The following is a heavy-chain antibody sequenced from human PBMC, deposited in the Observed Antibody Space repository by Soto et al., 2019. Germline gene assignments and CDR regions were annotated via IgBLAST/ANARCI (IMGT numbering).Heavy chain of an antibody. CDR2: IWYDGSNK. D-gene: IGHD2-2*01. Sequence: GGSLRLSCAASGFTFSSYGMHWVRQAPGKGLEWVAVIWYDGSNKYYADSVKGRFTISRDNSKNTLYLQMNSLRAEDTAVYYCARDDVRDCSSTSCYSPLYYMDVWGKGTTVTVSS. CDR1: GFTFSSYG. V-gene: IGHV3-33*01. CDR3: ARDDVRDCSSTSCYSPLYYMDV. J-gene: IGHJ6*03.